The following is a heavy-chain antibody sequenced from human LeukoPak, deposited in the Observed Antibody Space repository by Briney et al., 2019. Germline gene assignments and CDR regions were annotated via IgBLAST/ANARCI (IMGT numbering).Heavy chain of an antibody. CDR2: IYYSGST. D-gene: IGHD5-24*01. V-gene: IGHV4-59*01. J-gene: IGHJ5*02. Sequence: PSETLSLTCTVSGDSFTSYYWSWIRQTPGKGLEWIGYIYYSGSTNYNPSLKSRVTIPVDTSKNQFSLKLSSVTAADTAVYYCARGGDGYKSWFDPWGQGTLVTVSS. CDR1: GDSFTSYY. CDR3: ARGGDGYKSWFDP.